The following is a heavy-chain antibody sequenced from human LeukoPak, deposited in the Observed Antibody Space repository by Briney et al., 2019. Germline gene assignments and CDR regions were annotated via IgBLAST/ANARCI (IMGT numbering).Heavy chain of an antibody. CDR1: GGSISSSSYY. Sequence: SETLSLTCTVSGGSISSSSYYWGWIRQPPGKGLEWIGEINHSGSTNYNPSLKSRVTISVDTSKNQFSLKLSSVTAADTAVYYCARIGKQQLVRPKRYYFDYWGQGTLVTVSS. J-gene: IGHJ4*02. D-gene: IGHD6-13*01. V-gene: IGHV4-39*07. CDR2: INHSGST. CDR3: ARIGKQQLVRPKRYYFDY.